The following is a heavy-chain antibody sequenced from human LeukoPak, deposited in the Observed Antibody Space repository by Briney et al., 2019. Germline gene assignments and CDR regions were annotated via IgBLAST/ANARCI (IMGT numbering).Heavy chain of an antibody. CDR3: AGAGGGSSWYGDPFDY. Sequence: GGSLRLSCVASGFTFENYWMSWVRQVPRKGPEWVANIKQDGSVEHYLESVKGRFTISRDNSKNTLYLQMNSLRAEDTAVYYCAGAGGGSSWYGDPFDYWGQGTLVTVSS. CDR1: GFTFENYW. D-gene: IGHD6-13*01. J-gene: IGHJ4*02. CDR2: IKQDGSVE. V-gene: IGHV3-7*01.